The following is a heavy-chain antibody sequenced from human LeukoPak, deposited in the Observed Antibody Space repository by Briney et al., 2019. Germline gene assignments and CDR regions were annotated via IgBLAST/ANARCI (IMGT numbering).Heavy chain of an antibody. CDR1: GFTFSSYT. CDR2: ITTSDGNT. V-gene: IGHV3-23*01. D-gene: IGHD1-7*01. J-gene: IGHJ4*02. CDR3: ARDYWWNYDY. Sequence: PGGSLRLSCAASGFTFSSYTMSWVRQAPGKGLEWVSTITTSDGNTYYADSVRGRFTISRDNSKNTIYLQMDSLRAEDTAIYYCARDYWWNYDYWGQGALVTVSS.